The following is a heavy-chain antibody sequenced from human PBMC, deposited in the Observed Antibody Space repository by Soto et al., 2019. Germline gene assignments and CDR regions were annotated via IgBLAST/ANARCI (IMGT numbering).Heavy chain of an antibody. Sequence: GSLRLSYTASGFTFTRYSMNWVRQAPGKGLEWVSSISSTTNYIYYGDSMKGRFTISRDNAKNSLYLKMNSLRGEDTAVYYCAREAEDLTSNFDCWGQVTLVSVSS. CDR2: ISSTTNYI. V-gene: IGHV3-21*06. CDR3: AREAEDLTSNFDC. CDR1: GFTFTRYS. D-gene: IGHD7-27*01. J-gene: IGHJ4*02.